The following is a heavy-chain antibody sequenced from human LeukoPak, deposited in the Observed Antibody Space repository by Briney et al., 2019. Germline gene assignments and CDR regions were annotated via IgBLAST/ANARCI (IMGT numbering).Heavy chain of an antibody. Sequence: SETLSLTCTVSGASISSYYWRWLRQPQGEGRVWMGYIYYSGSTNYNPSLKSRVTTSVDTSKNQFSLKLSSVTAADTAGYFCARAGLFDSSAYPYDAFDMWGQGTMVTVSS. CDR1: GASISSYY. V-gene: IGHV4-59*01. CDR2: IYYSGST. D-gene: IGHD3-22*01. CDR3: ARAGLFDSSAYPYDAFDM. J-gene: IGHJ3*02.